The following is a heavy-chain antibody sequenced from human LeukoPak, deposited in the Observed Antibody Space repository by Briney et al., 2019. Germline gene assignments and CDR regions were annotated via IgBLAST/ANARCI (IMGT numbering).Heavy chain of an antibody. V-gene: IGHV3-64*01. CDR2: ISSNGGST. Sequence: SGGSLRLSCAASGFTFSSYAMHWVRQAPGKGLEYVSAISSNGGSTYYANSVKGRFTISRDNSKNTLYLQMNSLRAEDTAVYYCAKDQEDSGWYPSSFDYWGQGTLVTVSS. J-gene: IGHJ4*02. CDR3: AKDQEDSGWYPSSFDY. CDR1: GFTFSSYA. D-gene: IGHD6-19*01.